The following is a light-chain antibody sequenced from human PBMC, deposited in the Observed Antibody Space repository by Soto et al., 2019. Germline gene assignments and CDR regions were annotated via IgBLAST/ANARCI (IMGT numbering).Light chain of an antibody. Sequence: QNVVTQPPSVSGAPGQRVTISCNGSSSNIGAGYDVHWYQQLPGTAPKLLIYGNSNRPSGVPDRFSGSKSGTSASLAITGLQAEDEADYYCQSYDSSLSGYVFGTGTKLTVL. J-gene: IGLJ1*01. CDR2: GNS. V-gene: IGLV1-40*01. CDR1: SSNIGAGYD. CDR3: QSYDSSLSGYV.